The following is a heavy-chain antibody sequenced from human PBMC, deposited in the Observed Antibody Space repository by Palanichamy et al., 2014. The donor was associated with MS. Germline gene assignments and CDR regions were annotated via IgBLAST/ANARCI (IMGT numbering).Heavy chain of an antibody. V-gene: IGHV4-38-2*02. CDR1: FLHHQCLL. D-gene: IGHD2-2*01. J-gene: IGHJ6*02. Sequence: QVQLQESGPGTGEAFGDPVSHLHCLWFLHHQCLLLGLNPAAPRKGLEWIGSLYHTGSTYYNPSLKSRVTISFDTSMNQFSLKLMSVTAADTAVYYCARESPQPVWGLGTTVTVSS. CDR2: LYHTGST. CDR3: ARESPQPV.